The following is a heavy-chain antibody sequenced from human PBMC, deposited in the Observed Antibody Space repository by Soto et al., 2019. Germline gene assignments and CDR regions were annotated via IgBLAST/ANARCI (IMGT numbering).Heavy chain of an antibody. J-gene: IGHJ4*02. V-gene: IGHV3-23*01. Sequence: GGSLRLSCAASGFTFSNYAMSWVRQAPGKGLEWVSLISATGGGTYYADSVKGRFTISRDKSHNTLYLQVHSLTAEDTAVYYCAKDRRAGGNSAFYFDFWGQGAQVTVSS. CDR1: GFTFSNYA. D-gene: IGHD3-16*01. CDR3: AKDRRAGGNSAFYFDF. CDR2: ISATGGGT.